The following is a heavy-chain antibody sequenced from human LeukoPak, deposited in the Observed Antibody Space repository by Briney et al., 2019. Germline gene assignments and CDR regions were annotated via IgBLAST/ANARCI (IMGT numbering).Heavy chain of an antibody. D-gene: IGHD2-15*01. V-gene: IGHV3-23*01. Sequence: GGSLRLSCAASGFTFSLYAMNWVRQTPGKGLEWVSDISGSASITKYADSVKGRFIISRDNSKNTLFLQMNSLTAEDTAVYYCATGAASIGWLSHDHWGQGTLVTVSS. J-gene: IGHJ4*02. CDR1: GFTFSLYA. CDR3: ATGAASIGWLSHDH. CDR2: ISGSASIT.